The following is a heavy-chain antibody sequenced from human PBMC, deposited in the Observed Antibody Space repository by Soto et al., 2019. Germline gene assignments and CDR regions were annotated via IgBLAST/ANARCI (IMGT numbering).Heavy chain of an antibody. Sequence: SETLSLTCGVDGGSFSGHFCSWSRQPPGKGLEWIGEINHSGSANYNPSLKSRVTISVDTSKNQFSLKLTSVTTADTAVYYCAGWAVGIMIFGVPKDYWSQGTQVTVCS. D-gene: IGHD3-3*01. J-gene: IGHJ4*02. V-gene: IGHV4-34*01. CDR2: INHSGSA. CDR1: GGSFSGHF. CDR3: AGWAVGIMIFGVPKDY.